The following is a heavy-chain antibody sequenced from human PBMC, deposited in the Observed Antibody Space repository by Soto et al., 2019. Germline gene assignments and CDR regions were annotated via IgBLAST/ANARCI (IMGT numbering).Heavy chain of an antibody. CDR3: AKEPEIPLWLHYFDY. CDR1: GFTFSNYG. V-gene: IGHV3-30*18. CDR2: ISHDGSNT. Sequence: QVQLVQSGGNVVQPGRSLRLSCAASGFTFSNYGMHWVRQAPGKGLEWLAFISHDGSNTYYADSVKGRFTISRDNSKNTRYLQMNSLRAEDTAVFYCAKEPEIPLWLHYFDYWGQGTLVTVSS. J-gene: IGHJ4*02. D-gene: IGHD5-18*01.